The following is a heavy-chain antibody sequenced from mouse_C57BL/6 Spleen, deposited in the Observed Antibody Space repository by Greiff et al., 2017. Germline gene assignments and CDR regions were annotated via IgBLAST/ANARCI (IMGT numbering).Heavy chain of an antibody. Sequence: VQVVESGPGLVQPSQSLSITCTVSGFSLTSYGVHWVRQSPGKGLEWLGVIWRGGSTDYNAAFMSRLSITKDNSKSQVFFKMNSLQADDTAIYYCAKNWESTMVTSAMDYWGQGTSVTVSS. V-gene: IGHV2-5*01. D-gene: IGHD2-2*01. CDR1: GFSLTSYG. J-gene: IGHJ4*01. CDR3: AKNWESTMVTSAMDY. CDR2: IWRGGST.